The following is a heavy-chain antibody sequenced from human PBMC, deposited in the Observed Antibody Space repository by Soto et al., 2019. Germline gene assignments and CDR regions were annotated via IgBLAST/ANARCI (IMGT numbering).Heavy chain of an antibody. V-gene: IGHV4-34*01. D-gene: IGHD3-22*01. CDR1: GGSFSNYY. Sequence: KASETLSLTCAVFGGSFSNYYWSWIRQPPGKGLEWIGEINHSGSTNYNPSLKSRVTISVDTSKNHFSLKLGSVTAADTAVYYCAREEGYDGSYSYWGQGTLVTVSS. CDR3: AREEGYDGSYSY. J-gene: IGHJ4*02. CDR2: INHSGST.